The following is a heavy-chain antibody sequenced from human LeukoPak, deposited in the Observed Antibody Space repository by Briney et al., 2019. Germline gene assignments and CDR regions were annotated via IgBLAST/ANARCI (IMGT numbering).Heavy chain of an antibody. CDR2: IYYNGST. D-gene: IGHD5-18*01. V-gene: IGHV4-59*01. Sequence: SETLSLTCTVSGGSISSYYWSWIRQLPGKGLEWIGYIYYNGSTNYNPSLKSRVTISGDTSKNQFSLKLSSVTAADTAVYYCARAELGIHDAFDMWGQGTMVTVSS. CDR3: ARAELGIHDAFDM. J-gene: IGHJ3*02. CDR1: GGSISSYY.